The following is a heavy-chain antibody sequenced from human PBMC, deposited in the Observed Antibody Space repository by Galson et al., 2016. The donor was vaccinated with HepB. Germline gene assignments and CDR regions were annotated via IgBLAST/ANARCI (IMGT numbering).Heavy chain of an antibody. J-gene: IGHJ6*02. CDR2: ISYDGSNK. CDR3: ARRRYGMDV. Sequence: SLRLSCAASGFTFSSYGMHWVRQAPGKGLEWVAVISYDGSNKYYADSVKGRFTISRDNSKNTLSLQMNSLRAEDTAVYYCARRRYGMDVWGQGTTVTVSS. V-gene: IGHV3-33*05. CDR1: GFTFSSYG.